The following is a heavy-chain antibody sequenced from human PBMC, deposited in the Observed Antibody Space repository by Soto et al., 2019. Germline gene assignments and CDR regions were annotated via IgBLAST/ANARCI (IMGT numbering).Heavy chain of an antibody. V-gene: IGHV4-30-2*01. Sequence: PSETLSLTRAVSGGSISSGSYSRSWIRQPPGKGLEWIGYIYHSGSTYYNPSPKSRVTISVDRSKNQFSLKLSSVTAEDTAVYYCARVPDYWGQGTLVTVSS. J-gene: IGHJ4*02. CDR3: ARVPDY. CDR1: GGSISSGSYS. CDR2: IYHSGST.